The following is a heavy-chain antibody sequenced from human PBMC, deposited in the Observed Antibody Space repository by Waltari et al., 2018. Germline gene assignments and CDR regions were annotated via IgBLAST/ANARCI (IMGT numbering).Heavy chain of an antibody. Sequence: QVQLVQSGGGVVPPGRSLRLCCAASGFTFSSYAMHWVRQAPGKGMEGVAVISYEGRNKYDADSVKGRFTISRDNSKSTLFLQMSSRRADETAVYYCARDLMAVGAITREGVDDWGQGSLVTVSS. CDR1: GFTFSSYA. V-gene: IGHV3-30*04. J-gene: IGHJ4*02. CDR2: ISYEGRNK. D-gene: IGHD6-19*01. CDR3: ARDLMAVGAITREGVDD.